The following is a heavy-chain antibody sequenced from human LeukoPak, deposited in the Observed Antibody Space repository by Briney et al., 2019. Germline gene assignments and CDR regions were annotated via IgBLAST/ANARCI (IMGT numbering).Heavy chain of an antibody. Sequence: GGSLRLSCAASGFTFSSDAMSWVRQAPGKGLEWVSAISGSGGSTYYADSVKGRFTISRDNSKNTLYLQMNSLRAEDTAVYYCATGNYNRPFDYWGQGTLVTVSS. CDR1: GFTFSSDA. D-gene: IGHD1-7*01. V-gene: IGHV3-23*01. CDR3: ATGNYNRPFDY. CDR2: ISGSGGST. J-gene: IGHJ4*02.